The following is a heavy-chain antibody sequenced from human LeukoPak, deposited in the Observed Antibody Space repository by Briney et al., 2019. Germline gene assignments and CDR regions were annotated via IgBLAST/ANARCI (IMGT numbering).Heavy chain of an antibody. V-gene: IGHV1-69*17. D-gene: IGHD5-18*01. Sequence: SVKVSCKASGGTFISYAISWVRQAPGQGLEWMGGIIPIFGIANYAQKFQGRVTITADKSTSTAYMELSSLRSEDTAVYYCARDARGYSYGDWYFDLWGRGTLVTVSS. J-gene: IGHJ2*01. CDR2: IIPIFGIA. CDR1: GGTFISYA. CDR3: ARDARGYSYGDWYFDL.